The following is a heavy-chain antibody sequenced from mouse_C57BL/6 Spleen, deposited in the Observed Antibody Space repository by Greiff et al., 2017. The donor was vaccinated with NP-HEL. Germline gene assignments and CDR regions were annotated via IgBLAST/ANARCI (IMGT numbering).Heavy chain of an antibody. CDR2: INPNNGGT. V-gene: IGHV1-26*01. J-gene: IGHJ3*01. CDR1: GYTFTDYY. Sequence: EVQLQQSGPELVKPGASVKISCKASGYTFTDYYMNWVKQSHGKSLEWIGDINPNNGGTSYNQKFKGKATLTVDKSSSTAYMELRSLTSEDSAVYYCATPGRFAYWGQGTLVTVSA. CDR3: ATPGRFAY.